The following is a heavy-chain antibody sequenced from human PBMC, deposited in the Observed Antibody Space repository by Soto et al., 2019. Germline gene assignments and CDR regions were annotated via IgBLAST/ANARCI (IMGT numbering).Heavy chain of an antibody. V-gene: IGHV3-30-3*01. Sequence: GGSLRLSCAASGFGFGGKTMYWVRQAPGRGLEWVALIAPDGSQIYYADSVKGRFTISRDDSKYTLYLQMNSLKTEDTAVYYCTSEGYPFDHWGQGTLVTVSS. CDR2: IAPDGSQI. J-gene: IGHJ4*02. CDR3: TSEGYPFDH. D-gene: IGHD3-16*02. CDR1: GFGFGGKT.